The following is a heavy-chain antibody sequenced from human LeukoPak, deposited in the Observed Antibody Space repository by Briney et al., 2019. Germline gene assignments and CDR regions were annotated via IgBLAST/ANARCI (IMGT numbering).Heavy chain of an antibody. J-gene: IGHJ4*02. V-gene: IGHV3-20*04. CDR2: INWNGGST. CDR1: GFIFDDHG. CDR3: ARGHSEAYYDILTALIFFDY. D-gene: IGHD3-9*01. Sequence: GGSLRLSCAASGFIFDDHGMSWVRQAPGKGLEWVSGINWNGGSTGYADSVKGRFTISRDNAKNSLYLQMNSLRAEDTALYYCARGHSEAYYDILTALIFFDYWGQGTLVTVSS.